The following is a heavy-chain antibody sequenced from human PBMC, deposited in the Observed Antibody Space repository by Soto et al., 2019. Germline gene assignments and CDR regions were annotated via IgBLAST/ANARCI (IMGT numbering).Heavy chain of an antibody. CDR1: GGSISSSSYH. CDR3: ATSNWFDP. CDR2: IYYSGST. V-gene: IGHV4-39*01. J-gene: IGHJ5*02. Sequence: QLQLQESGPGLVKPSETLSLTCTVSGGSISSSSYHWGWIRQPPGKGLEWIGRIYYSGSTYHNPSLKSRVTISVDTSKNQFSLQLSSVTAADTAVYYCATSNWFDPWGQGTLVTVSS.